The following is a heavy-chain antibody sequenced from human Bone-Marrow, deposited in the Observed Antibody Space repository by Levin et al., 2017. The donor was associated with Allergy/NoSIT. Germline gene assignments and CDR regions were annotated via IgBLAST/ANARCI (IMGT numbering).Heavy chain of an antibody. CDR1: GFSFSNYW. Sequence: GGSLRLSCAASGFSFSNYWMSWVRQAPGKGLEWVANIKNDGTEKYYVDSVRGRFTISRDNAKNSLYLQMNSLRVEDTAVYYCARLNMVSAPRWDFDYWGQGTLVTVSS. J-gene: IGHJ4*02. V-gene: IGHV3-7*01. CDR2: IKNDGTEK. D-gene: IGHD2-8*01. CDR3: ARLNMVSAPRWDFDY.